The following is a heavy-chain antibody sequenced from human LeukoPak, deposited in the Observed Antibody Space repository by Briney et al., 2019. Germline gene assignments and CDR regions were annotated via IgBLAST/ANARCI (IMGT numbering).Heavy chain of an antibody. V-gene: IGHV3-66*01. Sequence: GGSLRLSCAASGFTVGSNTMSWVRQAPGKGLEWVSIIYSGGSTSHADSVKGRFTISRDNSKNTLYLQMNSLRTEDTAVYYCARGGSYFDISGYYFYWGQRTLVTVSS. CDR3: ARGGSYFDISGYYFY. J-gene: IGHJ4*02. CDR2: IYSGGST. CDR1: GFTVGSNT. D-gene: IGHD3-22*01.